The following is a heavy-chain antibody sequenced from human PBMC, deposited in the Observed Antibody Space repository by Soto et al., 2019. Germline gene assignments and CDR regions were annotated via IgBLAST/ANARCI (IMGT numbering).Heavy chain of an antibody. CDR3: ARVAAAGRGTDY. CDR1: GFTFSSYW. V-gene: IGHV3-7*04. CDR2: IKADGSAQ. J-gene: IGHJ4*02. D-gene: IGHD6-13*01. Sequence: PGGSLRLSCAASGFTFSSYWMTWGRQAPGKGLEWVATIKADGSAQYYVDSVKGRFSISRDNAKNSLYLQMNSLRAEDTALYYCARVAAAGRGTDYWGQGTLVTVSS.